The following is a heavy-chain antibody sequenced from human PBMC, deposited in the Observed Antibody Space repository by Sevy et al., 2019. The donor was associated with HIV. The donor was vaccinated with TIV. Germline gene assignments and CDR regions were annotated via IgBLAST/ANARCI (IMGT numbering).Heavy chain of an antibody. Sequence: GESLKISCKASGYSFTTYWIGWVRQMPGKGLEWMGVIFPGDSETRYSPSFQGQVTIAADKSINTAYVQWRSLKASDTAMYYCVRPRTSNCAAPFDIWGQGTMVTFS. CDR2: IFPGDSET. J-gene: IGHJ3*02. D-gene: IGHD2-8*01. CDR3: VRPRTSNCAAPFDI. CDR1: GYSFTTYW. V-gene: IGHV5-51*01.